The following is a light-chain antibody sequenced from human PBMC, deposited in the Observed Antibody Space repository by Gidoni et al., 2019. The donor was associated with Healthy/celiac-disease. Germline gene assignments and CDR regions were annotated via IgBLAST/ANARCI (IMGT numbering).Light chain of an antibody. Sequence: EIVLTQSPGTPSLSPGERATLSGRASQSVSSSYLAWYQQKPGQAPRLLIYGASSRATGIPDRFSGSGSGTDFTLTISRLEPEDFAVYYCQQSGLTFGGGTKVEIK. CDR3: QQSGLT. CDR2: GAS. V-gene: IGKV3-20*01. CDR1: QSVSSSY. J-gene: IGKJ4*01.